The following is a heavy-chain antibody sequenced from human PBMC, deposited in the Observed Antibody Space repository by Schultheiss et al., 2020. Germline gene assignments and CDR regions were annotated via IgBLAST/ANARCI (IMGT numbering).Heavy chain of an antibody. CDR1: GGSIGSSSHY. CDR2: VYYSGST. Sequence: SETLSLTCTVSGGSIGSSSHYWGWIRQPPGKGLEWIGSVYYSGSTYYTPSLNSRVTISVDTSKNQLSLKLSSVTAADTAVYYCAAAGRDAFDIWGQGTMVTVSS. CDR3: AAAGRDAFDI. J-gene: IGHJ3*02. D-gene: IGHD6-13*01. V-gene: IGHV4-39*01.